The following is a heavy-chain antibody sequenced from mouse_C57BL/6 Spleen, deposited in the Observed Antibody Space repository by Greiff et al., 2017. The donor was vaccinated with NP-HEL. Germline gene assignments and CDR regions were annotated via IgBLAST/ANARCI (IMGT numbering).Heavy chain of an antibody. D-gene: IGHD1-1*01. V-gene: IGHV1-80*01. CDR2: IYPGDGDT. Sequence: VQLQQSGAELVKPGASVKISCKASGYAFSSYWMNWVKQRPGKGLEWIGQIYPGDGDTNYNGKFKGKATLTADKSSSTAYMQLSSLTSEDSAVYFCARVGIITTVVAVDYWGQGTTLTVSS. CDR1: GYAFSSYW. CDR3: ARVGIITTVVAVDY. J-gene: IGHJ2*01.